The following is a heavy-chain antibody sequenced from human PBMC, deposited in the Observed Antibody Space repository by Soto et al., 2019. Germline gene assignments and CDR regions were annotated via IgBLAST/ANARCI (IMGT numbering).Heavy chain of an antibody. D-gene: IGHD6-19*01. V-gene: IGHV4-4*02. Sequence: AETLSLTCTVSCESISTSNWRSWVRQPPGGGLEWIGEIDHRGTTNYNPSLKSRATISLDKSKNQFSLKVKSVTAADTAMYYCTRGDAAVSGDLYWGQGILVTVSS. CDR2: IDHRGTT. CDR3: TRGDAAVSGDLY. J-gene: IGHJ4*02. CDR1: CESISTSNW.